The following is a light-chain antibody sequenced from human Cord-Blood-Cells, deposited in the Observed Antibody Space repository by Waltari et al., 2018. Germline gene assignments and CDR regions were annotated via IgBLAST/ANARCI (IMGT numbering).Light chain of an antibody. CDR2: EVS. V-gene: IGLV2-23*02. CDR3: CSYAGSSTYV. Sequence: QSALTQPASVSGSPGQSITISCTGTSSDVGSYNLVSWYQQHPGKAPKLMIYEVSKRPSGVSNRFSGSKSGNTAFLTISVLQTEDEADYYCCSYAGSSTYVFGTGTKVTVL. J-gene: IGLJ1*01. CDR1: SSDVGSYNL.